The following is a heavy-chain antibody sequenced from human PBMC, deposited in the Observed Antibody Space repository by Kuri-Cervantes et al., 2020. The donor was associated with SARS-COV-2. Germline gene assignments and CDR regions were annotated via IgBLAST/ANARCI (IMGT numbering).Heavy chain of an antibody. CDR3: AGGDSGYIGY. CDR2: VNSDGTYT. CDR1: EFTFSNYW. V-gene: IGHV3-74*01. D-gene: IGHD3-22*01. J-gene: IGHJ4*02. Sequence: GESLKISCEASEFTFSNYWMHWVRQVPGKGMMWVSCVNSDGTYTNYADSVKGRFTISRDNSRNTLSLQMNSLRADDTAVYYCAGGDSGYIGYWGQGTLVTVSS.